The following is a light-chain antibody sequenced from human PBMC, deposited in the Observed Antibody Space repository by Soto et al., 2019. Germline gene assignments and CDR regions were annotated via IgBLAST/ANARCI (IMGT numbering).Light chain of an antibody. CDR3: QQGNSFPIT. Sequence: DVQMTQSPASVSASVGDRVTITCRASQGVAGWLAWYQQKPGRAPKLLISAASSLQSGVPSRFSGAGSGTDFTLTISSLQPEDFATYYCQQGNSFPITFGQGTRLEIK. CDR2: AAS. CDR1: QGVAGW. V-gene: IGKV1-12*01. J-gene: IGKJ5*01.